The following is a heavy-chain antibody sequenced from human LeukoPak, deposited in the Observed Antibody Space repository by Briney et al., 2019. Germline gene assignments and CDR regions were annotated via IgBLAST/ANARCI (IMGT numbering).Heavy chain of an antibody. CDR2: SHYSGSA. D-gene: IGHD3-9*01. CDR1: GGSISSGNYY. Sequence: SETLSLTCTVSGGSISSGNYYWAWIRQPPRKGLEWNASSHYSGSAYDNPSLKSRVSISEDTSKNQFSLKLRSVTAADTAVYFCARSLHDTLTGFHWFDPWGQGTLVIVSS. V-gene: IGHV4-39*01. CDR3: ARSLHDTLTGFHWFDP. J-gene: IGHJ5*02.